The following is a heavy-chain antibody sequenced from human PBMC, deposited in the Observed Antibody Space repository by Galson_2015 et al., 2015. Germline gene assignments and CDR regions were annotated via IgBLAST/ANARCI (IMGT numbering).Heavy chain of an antibody. CDR2: IYTSGST. J-gene: IGHJ6*02. CDR1: GGSISSGSYY. CDR3: ARDQRVAGTTGYHYYGMDV. Sequence: TLSLTCTVSGGSISSGSYYWSWIRQPAGKGLEWIGRIYTSGSTNYNPSLKSRVTISVDTSKNQFSLKLSSVTAADTAVYYCARDQRVAGTTGYHYYGMDVWGQGTTVTVSS. D-gene: IGHD1-14*01. V-gene: IGHV4-61*02.